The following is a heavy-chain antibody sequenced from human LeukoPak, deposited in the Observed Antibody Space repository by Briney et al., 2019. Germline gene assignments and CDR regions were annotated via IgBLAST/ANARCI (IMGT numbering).Heavy chain of an antibody. V-gene: IGHV3-30*18. CDR1: GFTFSSYG. CDR3: AKGEALDY. CDR2: ISYDGSNK. Sequence: GGSLRLSCAASGFTFSSYGMHWVRQAPGKGLEWVAVISYDGSNKYYADSVKGRFTISRDNSRNTLYLQMNSLRAEDTAVYYCAKGEALDYWGQGTLVTVSS. D-gene: IGHD1-26*01. J-gene: IGHJ4*02.